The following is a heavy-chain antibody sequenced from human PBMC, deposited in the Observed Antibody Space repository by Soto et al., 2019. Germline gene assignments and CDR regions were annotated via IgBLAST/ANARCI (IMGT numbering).Heavy chain of an antibody. V-gene: IGHV3-23*01. CDR1: GVSVRRYA. CDR2: VTGGGHTT. J-gene: IGHJ6*02. D-gene: IGHD3-10*01. CDR3: ASSSGDLDVYGMDI. Sequence: CSLTLSWGSSGVSVRRYAMSWVRQAPGKGLEWVSTVTGGGHTTYNADSVNGRFTISRDNSKNTLYLQMHNLRAEDTAIYYCASSSGDLDVYGMDIWGPGTTVTVSS.